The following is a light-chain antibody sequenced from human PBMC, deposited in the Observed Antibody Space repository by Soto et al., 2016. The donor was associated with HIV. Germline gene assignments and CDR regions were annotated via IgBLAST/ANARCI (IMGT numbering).Light chain of an antibody. J-gene: IGLJ1*01. CDR2: GKI. V-gene: IGLV3-19*01. Sequence: SSELIQDPVVSVALGQTVKITCQGDSVTSYYVSWYQQKPGQAPRLVIYGKINRPSGIPDRFSGSSSGNTASLTITGAQAEDEADYYCNSRYTSDSHHYVFGTGTKVTVL. CDR3: NSRYTSDSHHYV. CDR1: SVTSYY.